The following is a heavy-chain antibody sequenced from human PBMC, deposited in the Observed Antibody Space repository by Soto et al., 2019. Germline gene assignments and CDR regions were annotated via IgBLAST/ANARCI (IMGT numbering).Heavy chain of an antibody. J-gene: IGHJ4*02. V-gene: IGHV4-30-2*01. CDR1: GGSLSSGSFS. CDR2: INYSGNP. Sequence: QLRLQESGSGLVKPSQTLSLTCTVSGGSLSSGSFSWGWIRQPPGKGLEWIGYINYSGNPYYNPSLRGRVTISRDMSTNQFSLKLASVTAADTAVYYCARGGGSTDYVANYYFDYWGRGTLVTVSS. CDR3: ARGGGSTDYVANYYFDY. D-gene: IGHD4-17*01.